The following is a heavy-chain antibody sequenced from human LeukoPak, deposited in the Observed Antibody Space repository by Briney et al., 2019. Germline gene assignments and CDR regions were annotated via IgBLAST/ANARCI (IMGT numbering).Heavy chain of an antibody. CDR1: SDSIPSPY. CDR2: ISYTGST. J-gene: IGHJ4*02. V-gene: IGHV4-59*08. Sequence: PSETLSLTCTVSSDSIPSPYWSWTRQSPGKGLEWIAFISYTGSTRYNPSFKSRATVSIDTSKNQFSLRLTSVTAADTAVYYCARHFTVGGNYYFGHWDQGTPVTVSS. D-gene: IGHD3-10*01. CDR3: ARHFTVGGNYYFGH.